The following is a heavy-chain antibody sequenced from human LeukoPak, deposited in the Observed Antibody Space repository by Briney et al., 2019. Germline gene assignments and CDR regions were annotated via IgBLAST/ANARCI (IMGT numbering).Heavy chain of an antibody. CDR2: ISNDGVSK. Sequence: PGRSLRLSCEASGFTFSNYGIHWVRQAPGKGLEWVALISNDGVSKHYGDSVKGRFTISRDDSKNTVFLQMNRLRGADSAVYYCARPGRDYYSYYGMNVWGQGTTVTVSS. CDR3: ARPGRDYYSYYGMNV. V-gene: IGHV3-30*03. J-gene: IGHJ6*02. CDR1: GFTFSNYG.